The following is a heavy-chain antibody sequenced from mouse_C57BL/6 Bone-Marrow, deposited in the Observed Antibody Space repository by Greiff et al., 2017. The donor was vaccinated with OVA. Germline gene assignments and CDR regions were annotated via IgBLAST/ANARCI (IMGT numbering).Heavy chain of an antibody. Sequence: EVKVVESGGGLVQPGGSLKLSCEASGFTFSDYYMYWVSQTPEKRLEWVAYISNGGGSTYYPDNVKGRFTISRDNAKNTLYLQMSRLKSEDTAMYYCARQLFGFAYWGQGTLVTVSA. J-gene: IGHJ3*01. V-gene: IGHV5-12*01. CDR2: ISNGGGST. CDR3: ARQLFGFAY. CDR1: GFTFSDYY.